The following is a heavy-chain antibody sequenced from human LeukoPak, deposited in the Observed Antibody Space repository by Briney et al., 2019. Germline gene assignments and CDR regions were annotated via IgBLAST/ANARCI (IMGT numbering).Heavy chain of an antibody. CDR3: ARHCSSTSCYNLVRFDP. V-gene: IGHV4-38-2*01. CDR2: IYHSGST. J-gene: IGHJ5*02. Sequence: PSETLSLTCAVSGYSISSGYYWGWIRQPPGKGLEWIGSIYHSGSTYYNPSLKSRVTISVDTSKNQFSLKLSSVTAADTAVYYCARHCSSTSCYNLVRFDPWCQGTLVTVSS. CDR1: GYSISSGYY. D-gene: IGHD2-2*02.